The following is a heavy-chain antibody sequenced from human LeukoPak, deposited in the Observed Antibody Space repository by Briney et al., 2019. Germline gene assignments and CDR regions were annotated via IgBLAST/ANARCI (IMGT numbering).Heavy chain of an antibody. CDR2: ISGSGGST. D-gene: IGHD5-18*01. CDR3: AKDSGGGYSYGYFDY. J-gene: IGHJ4*02. CDR1: GFTFSSYA. Sequence: GGSLRLSCAASGFTFSSYAMSWVRQAPGKGLEWVSAISGSGGSTYYADSVKGRFTISRDNSKNTLYLQMNSLRAEDTAVYYCAKDSGGGYSYGYFDYWGQGTLVTVSS. V-gene: IGHV3-23*01.